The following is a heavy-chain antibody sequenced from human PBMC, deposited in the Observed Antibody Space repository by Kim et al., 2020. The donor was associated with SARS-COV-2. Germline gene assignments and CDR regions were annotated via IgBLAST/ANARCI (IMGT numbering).Heavy chain of an antibody. V-gene: IGHV3-11*06. J-gene: IGHJ5*02. Sequence: GGSLRLSCAASGFTFSDYYMSWIRQAPGKGLEWVSYISSSSSYTNYADSVKGRFTISRDNAKNSLYLQMNSLRAEDTAVYYCARGGMIVGLNWFDPWGQGTLVTVSS. CDR1: GFTFSDYY. CDR3: ARGGMIVGLNWFDP. CDR2: ISSSSSYT. D-gene: IGHD3-22*01.